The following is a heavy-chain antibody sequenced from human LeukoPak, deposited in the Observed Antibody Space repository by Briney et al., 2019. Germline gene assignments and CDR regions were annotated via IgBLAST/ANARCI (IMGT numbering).Heavy chain of an antibody. Sequence: VRSLRLSCAASGFTFSSYAMSWVPQAPGKGLEWVSAISGSGGSTYYADSVKGRFTISRDNSKNTLYLQMNSLRAEDTAVYYCAKDGHIVVVVAATWGYFDYWGQGTLVTVSS. D-gene: IGHD2-15*01. CDR1: GFTFSSYA. CDR2: ISGSGGST. V-gene: IGHV3-23*01. J-gene: IGHJ4*02. CDR3: AKDGHIVVVVAATWGYFDY.